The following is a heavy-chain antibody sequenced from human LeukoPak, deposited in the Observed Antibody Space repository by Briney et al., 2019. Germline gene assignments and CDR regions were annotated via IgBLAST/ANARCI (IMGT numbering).Heavy chain of an antibody. CDR3: ARHSSVLLWFGDFDY. J-gene: IGHJ4*02. Sequence: SETLSLTCTVSGGSLSSYYWSWIRQPPGKGLEWIGYIYYSGSTNYNPSLKSRVTISVDTSKRQFSLKLSSVTAADTAVYYCARHSSVLLWFGDFDYWGQGTLVTVSS. CDR2: IYYSGST. D-gene: IGHD3-10*01. V-gene: IGHV4-59*08. CDR1: GGSLSSYY.